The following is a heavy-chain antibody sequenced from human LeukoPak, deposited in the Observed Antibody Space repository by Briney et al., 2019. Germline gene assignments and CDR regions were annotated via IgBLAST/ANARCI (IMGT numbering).Heavy chain of an antibody. J-gene: IGHJ4*02. Sequence: GGSLRLSCATSGLAFGTYAMSWVRQAPGKGLDWFSAITGSGDSTYYADSLKGRFTISRDNSKNTLYLQMNSLRAEDTAVYYCVKGSSTSRPYYFDYWGQGTLVTVSS. CDR3: VKGSSTSRPYYFDY. D-gene: IGHD3-10*01. V-gene: IGHV3-23*01. CDR1: GLAFGTYA. CDR2: ITGSGDST.